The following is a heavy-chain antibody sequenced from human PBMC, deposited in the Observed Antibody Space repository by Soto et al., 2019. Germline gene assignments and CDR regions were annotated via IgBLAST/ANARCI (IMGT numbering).Heavy chain of an antibody. V-gene: IGHV1-18*01. CDR2: ISAYNGNT. D-gene: IGHD3-22*01. CDR3: AKTPHYDNNGYYSWFDP. J-gene: IGHJ5*02. Sequence: QIQLVQSGTEVKRPGASVKVSCKASDYTFPTYGITWVRQAPGQGLEWMGWISAYNGNTNYAQKLKGRVTMTTEKATRTAYMELRSLRSDDTAVYYCAKTPHYDNNGYYSWFDPWGQGTLVTVSS. CDR1: DYTFPTYG.